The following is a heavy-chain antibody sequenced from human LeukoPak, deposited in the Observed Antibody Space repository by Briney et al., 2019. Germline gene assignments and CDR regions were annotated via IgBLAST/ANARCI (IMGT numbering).Heavy chain of an antibody. V-gene: IGHV1-18*01. Sequence: ASVKVSCKASNYTFSDFGITWVRQAPGQGLEWMGWISGYNGNTNYGKKFQGRVTMTTDTSTSTAYMELRSLRSDDTAVYYCARGGGGRPISISVSRGVKVAYKWFDPWSQGTLVTVSS. CDR1: NYTFSDFG. CDR3: ARGGGGRPISISVSRGVKVAYKWFDP. J-gene: IGHJ5*02. D-gene: IGHD3-10*01. CDR2: ISGYNGNT.